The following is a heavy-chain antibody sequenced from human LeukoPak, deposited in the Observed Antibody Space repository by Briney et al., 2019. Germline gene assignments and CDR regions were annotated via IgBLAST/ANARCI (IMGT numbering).Heavy chain of an antibody. D-gene: IGHD6-6*01. CDR3: ARGRIAARPFDY. J-gene: IGHJ4*02. Sequence: SETLSLTCTVSGGSISTSNYYWGWIRQPPGKGLEWIGNIFYSGSTYYSPSLRSRVTISLDTSRNQFSLKLNSVTAADTAVYYCARGRIAARPFDYWGQGTLVTVSS. CDR2: IFYSGST. CDR1: GGSISTSNYY. V-gene: IGHV4-39*07.